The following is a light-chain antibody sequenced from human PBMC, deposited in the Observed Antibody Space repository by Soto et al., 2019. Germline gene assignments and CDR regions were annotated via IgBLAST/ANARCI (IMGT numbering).Light chain of an antibody. CDR2: EAY. Sequence: QSALTQPASVSGSPGQSITISCTGSSSDIGSYNLVSWYQKEPGKDPKLVIYEAYKRPSGVSARFSGSKSGNTASLTISGLQAEDEADYYCSSYAGSRTYVVFGGGTKLTVL. V-gene: IGLV2-23*01. J-gene: IGLJ2*01. CDR1: SSDIGSYNL. CDR3: SSYAGSRTYVV.